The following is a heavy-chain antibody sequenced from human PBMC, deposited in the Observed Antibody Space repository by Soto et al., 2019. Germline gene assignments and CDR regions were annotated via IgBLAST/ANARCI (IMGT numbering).Heavy chain of an antibody. V-gene: IGHV3-23*01. CDR2: INGGDDSE. CDR1: GFTFRSSP. CDR3: SKDSHWSIISPTHDH. J-gene: IGHJ4*02. Sequence: EVQLWESGGGLVQPGGSLRLSCAVSGFTFRSSPMSCVRRAPEKGLEWVSGINGGDDSEHYVDSVRGRFTIIRDNSKNLLLLQMNSLRVEDTAIYYCSKDSHWSIISPTHDHWGQGTQVTVSS. D-gene: IGHD3-3*01.